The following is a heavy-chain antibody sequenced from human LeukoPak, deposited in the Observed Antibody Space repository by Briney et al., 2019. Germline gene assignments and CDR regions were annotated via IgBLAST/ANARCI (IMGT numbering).Heavy chain of an antibody. V-gene: IGHV3-74*01. CDR2: IGGDGTTT. D-gene: IGHD1-1*01. CDR1: GFTFSSYS. J-gene: IGHJ4*02. CDR3: VREHNFGIDS. Sequence: PRGSLRLSCAASGFTFSSYSMQCARHAPGGGLVWVSRIGGDGTTTAYADSVKGRFTISRDNAKNTLYLQMNSLRAEDTAMYYCVREHNFGIDSWGQGALVTVSS.